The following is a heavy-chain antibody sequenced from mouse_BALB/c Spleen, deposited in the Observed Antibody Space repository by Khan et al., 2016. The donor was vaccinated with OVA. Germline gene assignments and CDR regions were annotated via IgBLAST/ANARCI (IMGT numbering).Heavy chain of an antibody. V-gene: IGHV9-3-1*01. CDR2: INTYTGEP. Sequence: QLKESGPELKKPGETVQISCKASGFTFTNYGMNWVKQAPGKGLKWMGWINTYTGEPTFADDFKGRFAFSLETSASTAYLQINSLKNEDTATYFCARVGYNGTMDCWGQGTSVTVSS. CDR3: ARVGYNGTMDC. D-gene: IGHD2-14*01. CDR1: GFTFTNYG. J-gene: IGHJ4*01.